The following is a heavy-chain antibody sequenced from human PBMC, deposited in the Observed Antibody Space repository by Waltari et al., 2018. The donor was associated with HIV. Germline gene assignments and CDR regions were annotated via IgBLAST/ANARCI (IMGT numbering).Heavy chain of an antibody. J-gene: IGHJ4*02. V-gene: IGHV3-33*01. CDR2: FLSYGVEI. D-gene: IGHD6-6*01. CDR1: GFTFTNFA. CDR3: ARGYSSSRWIPLYH. Sequence: QVQLVESGGGVVQPGTSLTLSCAVSGFTFTNFAIHWVRRSPGEGLGVLAVFLSYGVEISYADSVNGRFTISKDSSQKTLYLHLTSLRAEDTALYYCARGYSSSRWIPLYHWGRGTLVTVSS.